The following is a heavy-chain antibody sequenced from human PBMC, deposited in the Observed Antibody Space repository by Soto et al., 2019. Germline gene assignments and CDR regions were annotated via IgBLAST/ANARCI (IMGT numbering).Heavy chain of an antibody. CDR3: AXGTTYYYGSGSPLPFDY. D-gene: IGHD3-10*01. CDR1: GFNLNTYG. CDR2: ILYDGSKK. J-gene: IGHJ4*02. V-gene: IGHV3-30*03. Sequence: GGSLRLSCVASGFNLNTYGIYWVRQAPGKGLQRVAQILYDGSKKHYADSVRGRFTITRDNSKNTLDLQMNSLRAEDTAVYYCAXGTTYYYGSGSPLPFDYWGPGTLVTVSS.